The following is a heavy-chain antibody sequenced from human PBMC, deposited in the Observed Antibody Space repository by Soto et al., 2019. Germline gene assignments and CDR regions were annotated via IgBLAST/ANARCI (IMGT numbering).Heavy chain of an antibody. CDR3: ARGGYCSDGSCYPGIDAFDI. Sequence: SETLSLTCAVSGYSISSGYYWGWIRQPPGKGLEWIGSIYHSGSTYYNPSLKSRVTISVDTSKNQFSLKLSSVTAADTAVYYCARGGYCSDGSCYPGIDAFDIWGQGTMVTVSS. D-gene: IGHD2-15*01. J-gene: IGHJ3*02. CDR2: IYHSGST. V-gene: IGHV4-38-2*01. CDR1: GYSISSGYY.